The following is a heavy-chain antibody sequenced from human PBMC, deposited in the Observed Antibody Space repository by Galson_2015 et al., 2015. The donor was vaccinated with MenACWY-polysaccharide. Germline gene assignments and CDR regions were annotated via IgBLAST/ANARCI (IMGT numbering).Heavy chain of an antibody. V-gene: IGHV3-7*01. Sequence: SLRLSCAVSGFTFNNYWMTWVRQAPGKGLEWVANIKKDGSEKYYVDSVKGRFTISRDNAENSLYLQMSSLSAEDTAIYYCAREPPVKTGDAFDRWGQWTMVTVSS. CDR3: AREPPVKTGDAFDR. J-gene: IGHJ3*02. CDR2: IKKDGSEK. CDR1: GFTFNNYW. D-gene: IGHD1-1*01.